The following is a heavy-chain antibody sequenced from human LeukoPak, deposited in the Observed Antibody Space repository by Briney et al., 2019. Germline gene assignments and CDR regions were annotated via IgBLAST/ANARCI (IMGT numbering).Heavy chain of an antibody. CDR3: ARIDGSGSYYNDYYFVY. D-gene: IGHD3-10*01. Sequence: GASLKISCQGSGYSFTSYWIAWVRQMPGKGLEWMGTIYPGDSDTRYSPSFQGQVTISADKSISTAYLQWTSLKASDSAMFYCARIDGSGSYYNDYYFVYWGQGTLVTVSS. CDR2: IYPGDSDT. J-gene: IGHJ4*02. CDR1: GYSFTSYW. V-gene: IGHV5-51*01.